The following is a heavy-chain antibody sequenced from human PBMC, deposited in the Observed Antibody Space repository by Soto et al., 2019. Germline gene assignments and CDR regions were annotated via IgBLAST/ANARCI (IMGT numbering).Heavy chain of an antibody. CDR2: VSTNGAT. V-gene: IGHV4-4*07. J-gene: IGHJ6*02. D-gene: IGHD3-9*01. CDR1: DDFMSSDY. CDR3: ARADYEILTGSYAMDV. Sequence: SETLSLTCTVSDDFMSSDYWDWIRHPAGKGLEWIGRVSTNGATNYHPPLESRVTMSVDTSKNQFSLKLTSVTAADKAVYFCARADYEILTGSYAMDVWGQGTTVTVSS.